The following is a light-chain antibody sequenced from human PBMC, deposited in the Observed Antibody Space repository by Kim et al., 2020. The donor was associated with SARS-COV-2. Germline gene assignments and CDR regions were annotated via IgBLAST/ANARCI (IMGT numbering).Light chain of an antibody. CDR2: KAS. J-gene: IGKJ2*01. V-gene: IGKV1-5*03. Sequence: SASVGDRVTITCRASQTISSWVAWYQQRPGKAPKLLVYKASSLQSGVPSRFSGSGSGTDFTLTISSLQPDDFATYYCQQYDSYSYTFGQGTKLEI. CDR3: QQYDSYSYT. CDR1: QTISSW.